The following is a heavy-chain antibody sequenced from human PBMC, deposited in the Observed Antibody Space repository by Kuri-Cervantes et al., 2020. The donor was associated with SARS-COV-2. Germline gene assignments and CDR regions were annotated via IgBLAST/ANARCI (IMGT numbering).Heavy chain of an antibody. CDR2: IYYSGSS. CDR1: GGSISSYY. CDR3: ARDPGYNYGYDY. Sequence: SETLSLTCTVSGGSISSYYWTWIRQPPGKGLEWIGNIYYSGSSDYNPFLRSRATISVDTSKNQFSLNLSSVTAADTAVYYCARDPGYNYGYDYWGQGILVTVSS. V-gene: IGHV4-59*01. D-gene: IGHD5-18*01. J-gene: IGHJ4*02.